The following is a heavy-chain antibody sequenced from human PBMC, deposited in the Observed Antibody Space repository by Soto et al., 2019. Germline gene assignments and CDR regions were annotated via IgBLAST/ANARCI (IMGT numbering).Heavy chain of an antibody. CDR2: ISADNGNT. D-gene: IGHD2-8*01. V-gene: IGHV1-18*01. Sequence: ASVKVSCTASGYTFTSYGISWVRQAPGQGLEWMGWISADNGNTNYAQKLQGRVTMTTNTSTSTAYMELSSLRSEDTAVYYCARRRKYCTNGVCYPYYYYMDVWGKGTTVTVSS. J-gene: IGHJ6*03. CDR3: ARRRKYCTNGVCYPYYYYMDV. CDR1: GYTFTSYG.